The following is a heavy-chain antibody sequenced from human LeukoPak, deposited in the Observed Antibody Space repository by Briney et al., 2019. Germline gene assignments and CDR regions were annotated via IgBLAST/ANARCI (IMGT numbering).Heavy chain of an antibody. CDR1: GFTFSTYA. CDR3: AKGDWADY. D-gene: IGHD3/OR15-3a*01. Sequence: PGGSLRLSCAASGFTFSTYAMTWVRQAPGKGLEWVSGISDNGDITNYADSVKGRFTISRDNSKDTVYLQMNSLRVEDTAIYYCAKGDWADYWGQGTLVTVSS. V-gene: IGHV3-23*01. CDR2: ISDNGDIT. J-gene: IGHJ4*02.